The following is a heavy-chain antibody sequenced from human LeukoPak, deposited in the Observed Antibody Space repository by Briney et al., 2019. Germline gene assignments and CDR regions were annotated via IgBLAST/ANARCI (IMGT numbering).Heavy chain of an antibody. D-gene: IGHD6-19*01. CDR2: IYTSGST. CDR3: ARGRGGAVANYYYYYMDV. V-gene: IGHV4-61*02. Sequence: PSQSLSLTCTVSGDSISRGRYYWSWVRQPAGKELEWIGRIYTSGSTNYNPSLKSRVTLSVDTSKNQFSLKLSSVTAADTAVYYCARGRGGAVANYYYYYMDVWGKGTTVTVSS. CDR1: GDSISRGRYY. J-gene: IGHJ6*03.